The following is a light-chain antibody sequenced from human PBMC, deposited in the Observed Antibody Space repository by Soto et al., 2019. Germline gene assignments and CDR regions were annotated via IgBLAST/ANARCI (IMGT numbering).Light chain of an antibody. J-gene: IGKJ3*01. Sequence: EIVLTQSPGTLSLSPGERATLSCRASQSVSSTYLAWYQQKPGQGPGLLIYGASTRATGIPDRFSGSGSGTDFTLTISRLEPEDFAMYYCQQYGSAPCTFGPGTTVDFK. CDR1: QSVSSTY. CDR2: GAS. V-gene: IGKV3-20*01. CDR3: QQYGSAPCT.